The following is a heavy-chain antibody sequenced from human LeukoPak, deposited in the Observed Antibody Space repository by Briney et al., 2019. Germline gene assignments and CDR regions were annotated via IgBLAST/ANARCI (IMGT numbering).Heavy chain of an antibody. CDR3: AKAQSAETTFYYSMDV. D-gene: IGHD1-14*01. Sequence: GGSLRLSCAASGFTFSSYAMSWVRQAPGKGLEWVSTISGSGGNTYYADSVKGRFTISRDNSKNTLYLQMTSLRAEDTAVYYCAKAQSAETTFYYSMDVWGQGTTVTVSS. J-gene: IGHJ6*02. CDR2: ISGSGGNT. CDR1: GFTFSSYA. V-gene: IGHV3-23*01.